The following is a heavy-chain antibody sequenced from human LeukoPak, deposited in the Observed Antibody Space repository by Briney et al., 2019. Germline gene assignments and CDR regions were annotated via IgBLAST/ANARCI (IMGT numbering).Heavy chain of an antibody. CDR3: ARDPTGPDY. Sequence: WGSLRLSCAVSGFTFSSYWMNWVRQAPGKGLVWVSRLKDDGSSTNYADSVKGRFTISRDNAKNTLYLQMSSLRAEDTAVYYCARDPTGPDYWGQGTLVTPSA. D-gene: IGHD4-11*01. CDR2: LKDDGSST. CDR1: GFTFSSYW. J-gene: IGHJ4*02. V-gene: IGHV3-74*01.